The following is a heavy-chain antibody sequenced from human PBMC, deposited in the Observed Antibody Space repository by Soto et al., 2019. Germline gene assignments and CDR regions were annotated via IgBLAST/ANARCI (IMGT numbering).Heavy chain of an antibody. CDR1: GGSISSGGYS. D-gene: IGHD4-17*01. Sequence: QLQLQESGSGLVKPSQTLSLTCAVSGGSISSGGYSCNWIRQPPGKGLKWIGYIYHSGSTYHNPSLKRRVTISVDRSKNQFSLKLSSVTAADTDVYYCARGVTTVTTFDYWGQGTLVTVSS. CDR2: IYHSGST. J-gene: IGHJ4*02. CDR3: ARGVTTVTTFDY. V-gene: IGHV4-30-2*01.